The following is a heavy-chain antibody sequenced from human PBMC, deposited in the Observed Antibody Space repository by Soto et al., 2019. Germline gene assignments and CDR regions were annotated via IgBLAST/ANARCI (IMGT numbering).Heavy chain of an antibody. V-gene: IGHV4-31*03. CDR3: ARGSGYSSGWHYWYFDL. Sequence: QVQLQESGPGLVKPSQTLSLTCTVSGGSISSGGYYWSWIRQHPGKGLEWIGYIYYSGSTYYNPSLKSRVNISVDTSKNQFSLKLSSVTAADTAVYYCARGSGYSSGWHYWYFDLWGRGTLVTVSS. J-gene: IGHJ2*01. D-gene: IGHD6-19*01. CDR2: IYYSGST. CDR1: GGSISSGGYY.